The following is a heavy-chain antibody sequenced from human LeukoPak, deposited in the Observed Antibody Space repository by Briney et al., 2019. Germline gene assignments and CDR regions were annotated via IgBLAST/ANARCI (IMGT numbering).Heavy chain of an antibody. V-gene: IGHV3-48*04. D-gene: IGHD3-10*01. CDR2: ISSSSSTI. J-gene: IGHJ4*02. Sequence: GGSLRLSCAASGFTFSSYAMSWVRQAPGKGLEWVSYISSSSSTIYYADSVKGRFTISRDNAKNSLYLQMNSLRAEDTAVYYCASYGGDYLDYWGQGTLVTVSS. CDR1: GFTFSSYA. CDR3: ASYGGDYLDY.